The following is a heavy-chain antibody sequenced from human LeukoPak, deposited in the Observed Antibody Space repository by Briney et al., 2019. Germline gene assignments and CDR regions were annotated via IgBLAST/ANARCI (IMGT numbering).Heavy chain of an antibody. CDR2: IYYSGST. J-gene: IGHJ3*02. CDR3: ARDGYCSSTSCLGGI. V-gene: IGHV4-59*01. D-gene: IGHD2-2*03. Sequence: PSETLSLTCTVSGGSISSYYWSWIRQPPGKGLEWIGYIYYSGSTNYNPSLKSRVTISVDTSKNQFSLKLSSVTAADTAVYYCARDGYCSSTSCLGGIWGQGTMVTVSS. CDR1: GGSISSYY.